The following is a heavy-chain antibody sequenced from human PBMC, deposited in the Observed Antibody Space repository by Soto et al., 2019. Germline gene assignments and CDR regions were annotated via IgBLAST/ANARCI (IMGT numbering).Heavy chain of an antibody. D-gene: IGHD3-22*01. CDR2: IDPSDSQT. CDR1: GYSFAGYW. Sequence: VECLTISCKGSGYSFAGYWITWVLQKPGKGLEWMGRIDPSDSQTYYSPSFRGHVTISVTKSITTVFLQWSSLRASDTAMYYCARQIYDSDTGPNFKYYFDSWGHGTTVTVSS. CDR3: ARQIYDSDTGPNFKYYFDS. V-gene: IGHV5-10-1*01. J-gene: IGHJ4*01.